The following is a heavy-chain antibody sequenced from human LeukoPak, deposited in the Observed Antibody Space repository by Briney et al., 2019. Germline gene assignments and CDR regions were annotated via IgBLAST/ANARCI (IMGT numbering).Heavy chain of an antibody. CDR1: GYPFTTYW. Sequence: GESLKISCKGSGYPFTTYWIGWVRQIPGKGLEWMGIIYPGDSDTRYSPSFQGQVTISAGRSISTAYLQWSSLKASDTAIYYCARREAVAGTEDFLDYWGQGTLVTVSS. CDR2: IYPGDSDT. D-gene: IGHD6-19*01. V-gene: IGHV5-51*01. CDR3: ARREAVAGTEDFLDY. J-gene: IGHJ4*02.